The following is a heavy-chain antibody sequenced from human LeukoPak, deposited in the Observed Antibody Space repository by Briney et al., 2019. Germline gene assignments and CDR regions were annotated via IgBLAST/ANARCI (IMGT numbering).Heavy chain of an antibody. CDR2: IRSTSTYI. CDR1: GFTFSSYT. D-gene: IGHD3-10*01. CDR3: ARDGGITLVRGVILKGDYYYYYMDV. Sequence: GGSLRLSCAASGFTFSSYTMNWVRQAPGKGLEWVSSIRSTSTYISYADSVKGRFTISRDNAKNSLYLEMNSLRAEDTAVYYCARDGGITLVRGVILKGDYYYYYMDVWGKGTTVTVSS. J-gene: IGHJ6*03. V-gene: IGHV3-21*01.